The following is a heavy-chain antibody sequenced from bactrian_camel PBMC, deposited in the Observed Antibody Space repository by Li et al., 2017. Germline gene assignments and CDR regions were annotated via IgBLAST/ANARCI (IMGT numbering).Heavy chain of an antibody. Sequence: HVQLVESGGGSVHAGGSLKLSCVASGITYRGPCMGWFRQAPGKEREAVATIYIAFRPDDQRTYYADPVKGRFTISKDNAKNTLYLQMNSLKPEDTAMYYCAAGFLLPGVAARLTAAHVGSWGQGTQVTVS. CDR3: AAGFLLPGVAARLTAAHVGS. D-gene: IGHD7*01. J-gene: IGHJ6*01. V-gene: IGHV3-2*01. CDR1: GITYRGPC. CDR2: IYIAFRPDDQRT.